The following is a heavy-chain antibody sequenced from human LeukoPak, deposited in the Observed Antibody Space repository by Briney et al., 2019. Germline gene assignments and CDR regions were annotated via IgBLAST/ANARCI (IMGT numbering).Heavy chain of an antibody. CDR1: GGSISSYY. CDR3: ARVIAVAGTSWFDP. Sequence: SETLSLTCTVSGGSISSYYWSWLRQPPGKGLEWIGYIYYSGSTNYNPSLKSRVTISVDTSKNQFSLKLSSVTAADTAVYYCARVIAVAGTSWFDPWGQGTLVTVSS. D-gene: IGHD6-19*01. CDR2: IYYSGST. J-gene: IGHJ5*02. V-gene: IGHV4-59*01.